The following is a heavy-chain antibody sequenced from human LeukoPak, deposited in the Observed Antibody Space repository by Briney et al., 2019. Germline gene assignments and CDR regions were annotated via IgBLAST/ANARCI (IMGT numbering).Heavy chain of an antibody. J-gene: IGHJ3*02. D-gene: IGHD6-13*01. V-gene: IGHV4-38-2*02. Sequence: KASETLSLTCTVSGYSISSGYYWGWIRQPPGKGLEWIGSIYHSGSTYYNPSLESRVTISVDTSKNQFSLKLSSVTAADTAVYYCARVGLQLGAFDIWGQGTMVTVSS. CDR2: IYHSGST. CDR1: GYSISSGYY. CDR3: ARVGLQLGAFDI.